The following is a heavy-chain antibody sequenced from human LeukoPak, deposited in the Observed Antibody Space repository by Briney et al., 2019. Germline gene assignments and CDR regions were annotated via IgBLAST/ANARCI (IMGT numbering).Heavy chain of an antibody. V-gene: IGHV4-59*08. D-gene: IGHD6-13*01. Sequence: PSETLSLTCTVSGGSITNYYWSWIRHSSGKGLEWIGYMYYTGSAYYSPSLKSRVTISVDTSKNQFSLTLTSVTAADTAMYYCARSNFSSSWDLWGQGTLVTVYS. CDR1: GGSITNYY. CDR3: ARSNFSSSWDL. CDR2: MYYTGSA. J-gene: IGHJ4*02.